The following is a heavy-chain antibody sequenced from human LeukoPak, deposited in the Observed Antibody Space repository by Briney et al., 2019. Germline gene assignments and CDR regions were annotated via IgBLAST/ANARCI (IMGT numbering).Heavy chain of an antibody. Sequence: PGGSLRLSCAASGFTFSSYSMNWVSQTPGKGLEWVSSISSSSSYIYYADSVKGRFTISRDNAKNSLYLQMNSLRAEDTAVYYCATEGTYYYGMDVWGKGTTVTVSS. CDR3: ATEGTYYYGMDV. J-gene: IGHJ6*04. D-gene: IGHD3-10*01. CDR1: GFTFSSYS. CDR2: ISSSSSYI. V-gene: IGHV3-21*01.